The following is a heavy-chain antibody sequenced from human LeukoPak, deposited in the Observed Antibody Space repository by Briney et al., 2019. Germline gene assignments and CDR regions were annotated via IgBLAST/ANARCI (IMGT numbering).Heavy chain of an antibody. CDR3: AKDFGSGTLESSSGADAFDI. Sequence: PGGSLRLSCAASGFTFDDYAMHWVRQAPGKGLEWVSGISWYSGSIGYADSVKGRFTISRDNAKNSLYLQMNSLRAEDTALYYCAKDFGSGTLESSSGADAFDIWGQGTMVTVSS. V-gene: IGHV3-9*01. J-gene: IGHJ3*02. D-gene: IGHD6-19*01. CDR1: GFTFDDYA. CDR2: ISWYSGSI.